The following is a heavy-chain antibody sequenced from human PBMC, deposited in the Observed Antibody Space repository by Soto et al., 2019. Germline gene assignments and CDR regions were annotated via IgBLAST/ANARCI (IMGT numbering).Heavy chain of an antibody. V-gene: IGHV1-18*01. CDR2: ISAYNGNT. D-gene: IGHD3-22*01. CDR1: GYTFTSYG. CDR3: ARDLGSVHRLLLTSSNDY. J-gene: IGHJ4*02. Sequence: QVQLVQSGAEVKKPGASVKVSCKASGYTFTSYGISWVRQAPRQGLEWMGWISAYNGNTNYAQKLQGRVTMTTDTSTRTAYMELGSLRSDDTAVYYCARDLGSVHRLLLTSSNDYWGQGTLVTVSS.